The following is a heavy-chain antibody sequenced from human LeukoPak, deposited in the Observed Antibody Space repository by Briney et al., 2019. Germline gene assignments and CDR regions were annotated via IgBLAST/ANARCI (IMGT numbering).Heavy chain of an antibody. CDR3: AGVGGYCSVGSCYSLYYYGMDV. V-gene: IGHV3-48*03. CDR2: ICSSGSTI. J-gene: IGHJ6*04. CDR1: GFTPCRYE. D-gene: IGHD2-15*01. Sequence: GGSLRLSCAASGFTPCRYEMNWVRQAPGKGLEWVSYICSSGSTIYYADTVKGRFTLSRDKAKNSLYLQMNSLRAKDTAVYYCAGVGGYCSVGSCYSLYYYGMDVWGKGTTVTVSS.